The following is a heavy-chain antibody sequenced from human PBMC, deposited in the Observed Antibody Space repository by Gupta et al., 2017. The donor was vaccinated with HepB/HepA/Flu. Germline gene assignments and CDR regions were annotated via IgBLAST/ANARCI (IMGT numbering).Heavy chain of an antibody. D-gene: IGHD1-14*01. V-gene: IGHV3-33*01. CDR3: ARNGIPYNWLDP. Sequence: QVQLVESGGGVAQPGRSLRLSWAASGFRLSNYGMHWVRQAPGKGLEWVSVIWYDGSNEDYADSVKGRFTISRDNSKNTLYLQMNSLRVEDTAVYYCARNGIPYNWLDPWGQGTLVTVSS. CDR2: IWYDGSNE. J-gene: IGHJ5*02. CDR1: GFRLSNYG.